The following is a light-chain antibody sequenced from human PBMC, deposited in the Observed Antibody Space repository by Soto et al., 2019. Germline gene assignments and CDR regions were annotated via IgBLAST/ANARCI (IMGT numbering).Light chain of an antibody. Sequence: EVVMTQSPGTLSFSPGEAATLSCRASQSVSGNYLAWYQQKPGQSPRLVIYDASSRATGIPDRFSGSGSGTDFTLTTSRLEPEDFEVYFCYPYDSSPWTLAQGTNVDLK. CDR2: DAS. CDR1: QSVSGNY. CDR3: YPYDSSPWT. V-gene: IGKV3-20*01. J-gene: IGKJ1*01.